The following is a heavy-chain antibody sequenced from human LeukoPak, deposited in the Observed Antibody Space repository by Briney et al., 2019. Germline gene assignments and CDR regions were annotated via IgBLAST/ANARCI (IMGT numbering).Heavy chain of an antibody. D-gene: IGHD1-26*01. CDR1: GYTLTELS. CDR3: ATTTHSGSYATLGYYYYMDV. Sequence: GASVKVSCKVSGYTLTELSMHWVRQAPRKGREWMGGSDPEDWEKIYAQKFQGRVTMTEDTSTDTAYIELSSLRSEDTAVYYCATTTHSGSYATLGYYYYMDVWGKGTTVTVSS. J-gene: IGHJ6*03. V-gene: IGHV1-24*01. CDR2: SDPEDWEK.